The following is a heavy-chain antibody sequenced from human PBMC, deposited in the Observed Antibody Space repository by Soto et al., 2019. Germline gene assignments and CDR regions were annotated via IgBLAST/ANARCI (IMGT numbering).Heavy chain of an antibody. Sequence: PSETLSLTCTVSGGSISSYYWSWIRQSPGKGLEWIGYIYYSGSTNYNPSLKSRVTISVDTSKNQFSLKLSSVTAADTAVYYCARGLNYDFWSGSLADYWGQGTLVTVSS. V-gene: IGHV4-59*01. CDR2: IYYSGST. J-gene: IGHJ4*02. CDR1: GGSISSYY. D-gene: IGHD3-3*01. CDR3: ARGLNYDFWSGSLADY.